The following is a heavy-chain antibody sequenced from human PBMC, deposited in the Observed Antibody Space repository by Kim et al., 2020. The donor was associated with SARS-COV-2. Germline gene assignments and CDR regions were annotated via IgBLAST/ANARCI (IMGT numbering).Heavy chain of an antibody. CDR2: IHDSGTT. Sequence: SETLSLMCSVSSGAISPYKWSWIRQPPGKGPEWIGYIHDSGTTIYEPSLRSRVTMSLDTSKKQFTLKLNSVTAADTAVYYCAREWSAFDYWGQGTLVTVSS. CDR1: SGAISPYK. D-gene: IGHD2-15*01. J-gene: IGHJ4*02. CDR3: AREWSAFDY. V-gene: IGHV4-59*12.